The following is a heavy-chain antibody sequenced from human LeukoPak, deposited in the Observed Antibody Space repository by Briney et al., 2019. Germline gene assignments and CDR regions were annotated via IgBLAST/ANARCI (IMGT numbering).Heavy chain of an antibody. V-gene: IGHV3-74*01. J-gene: IGHJ4*02. CDR2: ITSDGSYT. Sequence: PGGSLRLSCAASGFSFSTYWMHWVRQAPGKGLVWVSRITSDGSYTNYADSVKGRFTISRDNAKNTLYLQMNSLRVEDTAIYYCTRPSAGGGLASDYWGQGTLVTVSS. CDR3: TRPSAGGGLASDY. D-gene: IGHD3-10*01. CDR1: GFSFSTYW.